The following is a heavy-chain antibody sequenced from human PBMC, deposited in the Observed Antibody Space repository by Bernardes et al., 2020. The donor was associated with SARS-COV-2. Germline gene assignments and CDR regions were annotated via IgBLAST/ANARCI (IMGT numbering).Heavy chain of an antibody. CDR2: ISGRDGST. J-gene: IGHJ4*02. CDR3: TKSHYFGSGSSDY. Sequence: GGSLRLSCAASGFIFSSYAMTWVRQAPGKGLEWVSTISGRDGSTYFADPVKGRFTIFRDNSKDTLYLQMNSLTAEDTAVYYCTKSHYFGSGSSDYWGQGTLVTVSS. CDR1: GFIFSSYA. V-gene: IGHV3-23*01. D-gene: IGHD3-10*01.